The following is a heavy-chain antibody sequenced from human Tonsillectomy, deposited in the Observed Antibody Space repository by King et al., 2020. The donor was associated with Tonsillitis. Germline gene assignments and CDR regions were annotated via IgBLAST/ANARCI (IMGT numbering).Heavy chain of an antibody. Sequence: QLVQSGAEVKKPGASVKVSCKASGYTFITYAINWVRQAPGQGLEWMGWISPYNRNTKYAENLQGRVTMTTDTSTTTAYMELRSLTSDDTAIYYCVRADDSTGFYSPFDYWGQGTLVSVSS. CDR1: GYTFITYA. J-gene: IGHJ4*02. CDR3: VRADDSTGFYSPFDY. D-gene: IGHD3-22*01. CDR2: ISPYNRNT. V-gene: IGHV1-18*01.